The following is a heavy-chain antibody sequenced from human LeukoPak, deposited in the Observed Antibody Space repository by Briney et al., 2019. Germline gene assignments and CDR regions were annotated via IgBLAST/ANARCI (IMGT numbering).Heavy chain of an antibody. Sequence: GASVKVSCKASGYTFTGYYMHWVRQAPGQGLEWMGWINPNSGGTNYAQKFQGWVTMTRDTSISTAYMELSRLRSDDTAVYYCARALRGGVGATYYYYGMDVWGQGTTVTVSS. J-gene: IGHJ6*02. CDR2: INPNSGGT. CDR1: GYTFTGYY. V-gene: IGHV1-2*04. D-gene: IGHD1-26*01. CDR3: ARALRGGVGATYYYYGMDV.